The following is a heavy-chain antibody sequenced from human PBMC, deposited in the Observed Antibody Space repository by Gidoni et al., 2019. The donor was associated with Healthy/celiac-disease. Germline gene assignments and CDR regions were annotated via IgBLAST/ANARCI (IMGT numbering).Heavy chain of an antibody. D-gene: IGHD3-10*01. V-gene: IGHV3-15*01. Sequence: EVQLVESGGGLVKPGGALRLPCAASGSPSSNAWMSWVRQAPGKGLEWVGRIKSKTDGGTTDYAAPVKGRFTISRDDSKNTLYLQMNSLKTEDTAVYYCTTDGFYGYYFDYWGQGTLVTVSS. CDR1: GSPSSNAW. CDR3: TTDGFYGYYFDY. J-gene: IGHJ4*02. CDR2: IKSKTDGGTT.